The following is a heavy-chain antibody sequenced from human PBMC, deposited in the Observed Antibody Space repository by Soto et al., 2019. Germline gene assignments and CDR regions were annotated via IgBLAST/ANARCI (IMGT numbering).Heavy chain of an antibody. CDR1: GFSLSTSGVG. D-gene: IGHD4-17*01. V-gene: IGHV2-5*02. CDR3: APIHLRYEALGDRKRAFDI. Sequence: QITLKESGPTLVKPTQTLTLTCTFSGFSLSTSGVGVGWIRQPPGKALEWLALIYWDDDKRYSPSPKSRLTITKDTSKNQVVLTMTNKDPVDTATYYWAPIHLRYEALGDRKRAFDIWGQGTMVTVSS. J-gene: IGHJ3*02. CDR2: IYWDDDK.